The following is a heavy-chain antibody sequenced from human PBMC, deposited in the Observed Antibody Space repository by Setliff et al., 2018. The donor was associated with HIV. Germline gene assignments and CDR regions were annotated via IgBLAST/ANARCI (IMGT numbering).Heavy chain of an antibody. CDR3: ARDAWVEFLEWTFYGMDV. D-gene: IGHD3-3*02. CDR2: ISAYNGDT. Sequence: ASVKVFCKASGYTFTSYGISWVRQAPGQGLEWMGWISAYNGDTKYAQKVQGRVTLTTDTSSSTVYMELRSLRSDDTAVYYCARDAWVEFLEWTFYGMDVWGQGTTVTVSS. J-gene: IGHJ6*02. V-gene: IGHV1-18*01. CDR1: GYTFTSYG.